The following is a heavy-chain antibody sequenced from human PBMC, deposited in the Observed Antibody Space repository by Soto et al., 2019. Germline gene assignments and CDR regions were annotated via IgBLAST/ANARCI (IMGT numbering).Heavy chain of an antibody. CDR3: ARGRAKAKIHLERRSYFDS. Sequence: SETLSLTCAVYGGSFSGYYWNWIREPPGKGLEWIGDINGRGSINYNPSLKRRVTISAETSKNQFSLKLSPVTAADTAVYSCARGRAKAKIHLERRSYFDSWGQGTLVTVSS. D-gene: IGHD1-1*01. CDR1: GGSFSGYY. V-gene: IGHV4-34*01. J-gene: IGHJ4*02. CDR2: INGRGSI.